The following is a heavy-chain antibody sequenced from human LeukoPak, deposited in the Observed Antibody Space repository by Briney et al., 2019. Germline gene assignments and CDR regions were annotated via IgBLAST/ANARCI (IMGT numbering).Heavy chain of an antibody. J-gene: IGHJ4*02. CDR2: INPNSGGT. CDR1: GYTFTGYY. V-gene: IGHV1-2*02. Sequence: ASVKVSCKASGYTFTGYYMHWVRQAPGQGLEWMGWINPNSGGTNYAQKFQGRVTMTRDTSISTAYMELSRLRSDDTAVYYCARAFDYDILTGYYMGQEWGVYWGQGTLVTVSS. CDR3: ARAFDYDILTGYYMGQEWGVY. D-gene: IGHD3-9*01.